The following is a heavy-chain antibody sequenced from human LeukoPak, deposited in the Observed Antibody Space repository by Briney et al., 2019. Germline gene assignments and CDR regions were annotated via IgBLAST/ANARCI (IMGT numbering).Heavy chain of an antibody. CDR2: ISSSRSYI. J-gene: IGHJ4*02. CDR3: ARDSGYSSSSMVFDY. D-gene: IGHD6-6*01. V-gene: IGHV3-21*01. Sequence: PGGSLRLSCAASGFTFSSYSMNWVRQAPGKGLEWVSSISSSRSYIYYADSLKGRFTISRDNAENSLYLQMNSLRAEDTAVYYCARDSGYSSSSMVFDYWGQGTLVTVSS. CDR1: GFTFSSYS.